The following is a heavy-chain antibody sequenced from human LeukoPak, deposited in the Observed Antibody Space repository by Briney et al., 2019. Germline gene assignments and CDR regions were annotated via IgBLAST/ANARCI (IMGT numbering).Heavy chain of an antibody. Sequence: SETLSLTCAVSGGSFSGYYWSWIRQPPGKGLEWIGEINHSGSTNYNPSLKSRVTISVDTSKNQFSLKVTSVTATDTALYYCARQRDTASVGAFDIWGQGTMVTVSS. CDR3: ARQRDTASVGAFDI. J-gene: IGHJ3*02. CDR1: GGSFSGYY. D-gene: IGHD5-18*01. V-gene: IGHV4-34*01. CDR2: INHSGST.